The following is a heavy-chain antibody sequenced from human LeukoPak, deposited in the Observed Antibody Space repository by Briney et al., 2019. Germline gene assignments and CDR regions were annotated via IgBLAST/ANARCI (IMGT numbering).Heavy chain of an antibody. CDR1: VYFFIDYY. D-gene: IGHD4-23*01. J-gene: IGHJ4*01. CDR3: ARDVHDYGGNSGFDY. CDR2: INPSSGDA. V-gene: IGHV1-2*02. Sequence: ASVTVPCKASVYFFIDYYMHWVRQAPGQGLEWMGWINPSSGDANYAQKFQGRVTMTSDTSISTAYLELNRLRADDTAIYFCARDVHDYGGNSGFDYWGQGSLVIVSS.